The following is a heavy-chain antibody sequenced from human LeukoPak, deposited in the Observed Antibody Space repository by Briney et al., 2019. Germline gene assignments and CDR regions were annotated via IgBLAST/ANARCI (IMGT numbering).Heavy chain of an antibody. CDR3: ARGGITAGYYFDY. CDR2: IYASAST. Sequence: PSETLSLTCTVSGGSISTYSWSWIRQYAGKRLEWIGRIYASASTNYTPSLKSRVTMSVDTSRDQFSLKLNSVTAADTAIYFFARGGITAGYYFDYWGQGALVTVSS. CDR1: GGSISTYS. D-gene: IGHD1-14*01. J-gene: IGHJ4*02. V-gene: IGHV4-4*07.